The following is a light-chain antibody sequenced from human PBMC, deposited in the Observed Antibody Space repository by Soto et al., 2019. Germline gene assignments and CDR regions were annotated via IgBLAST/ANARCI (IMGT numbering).Light chain of an antibody. J-gene: IGLJ1*01. V-gene: IGLV2-23*02. CDR2: DVS. CDR1: SSDVGGYNY. CDR3: CSYAGSRNFYV. Sequence: QSVLTQPASVSGSPGQSITIPCTGTSSDVGGYNYVSWYQQHPGKAPKLMIYDVSNRPSGVSNRFSGSKSGNTASLTISGLQAEDEADYYCCSYAGSRNFYVFGTGTKVTVL.